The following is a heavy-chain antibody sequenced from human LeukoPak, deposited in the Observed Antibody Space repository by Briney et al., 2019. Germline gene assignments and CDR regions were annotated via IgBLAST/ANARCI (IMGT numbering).Heavy chain of an antibody. CDR1: GGSISSYY. V-gene: IGHV4-59*01. CDR3: ARYHGYCSGGSCYTRVNWFDP. D-gene: IGHD2-15*01. J-gene: IGHJ5*02. CDR2: IYYSGST. Sequence: SETLSLTCTVSGGSISSYYWSWIRQPPGKGLEWIGYIYYSGSTNYNPSLKSRVTISVDTSKNQFSLKLSSVTAADTAVYYCARYHGYCSGGSCYTRVNWFDPWGQGTLVTVSS.